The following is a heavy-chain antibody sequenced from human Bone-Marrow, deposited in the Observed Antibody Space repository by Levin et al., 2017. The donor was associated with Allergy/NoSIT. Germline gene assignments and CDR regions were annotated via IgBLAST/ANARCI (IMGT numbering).Heavy chain of an antibody. CDR3: ARALDHGSGSYSYFDY. CDR2: IWYDGSNK. V-gene: IGHV3-33*01. J-gene: IGHJ4*02. Sequence: PGGSLRLSCAASGFTFSSYGMHWVRQAPGKGLEWVAVIWYDGSNKYYADSVKGRFTISRDNSKNTLYLQMNSLRAEDTAVYYCARALDHGSGSYSYFDYWGQGTLVTVSS. CDR1: GFTFSSYG. D-gene: IGHD3-10*01.